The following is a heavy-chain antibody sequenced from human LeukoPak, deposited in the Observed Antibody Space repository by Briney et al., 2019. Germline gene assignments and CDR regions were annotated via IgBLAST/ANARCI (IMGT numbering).Heavy chain of an antibody. CDR2: IYYSGST. CDR1: GGSISSYY. V-gene: IGHV4-59*01. J-gene: IGHJ4*02. D-gene: IGHD3-22*01. Sequence: SETLSLTCTVSGGSISSYYWSWIRQPPGKGLEGSGYIYYSGSTNYNPSLRSRVTILVDTSKNQFSLKLSSVTAADTAVYYCARVSMIRGFDYWGQGTLVTVSS. CDR3: ARVSMIRGFDY.